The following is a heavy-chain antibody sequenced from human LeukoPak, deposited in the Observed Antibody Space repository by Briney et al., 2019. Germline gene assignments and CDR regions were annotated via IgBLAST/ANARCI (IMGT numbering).Heavy chain of an antibody. CDR3: ARGGGYSGYGTLDY. Sequence: GGSLRLSCAASGFTFSSYWMHWVRQAPGKGLVWVSRINSDGSSTSYADSVKGRLTISRDNAKNTLYMQMNSLRAEGTAVYYCARGGGYSGYGTLDYWGQGTLVTVSS. V-gene: IGHV3-74*01. J-gene: IGHJ4*02. CDR1: GFTFSSYW. D-gene: IGHD5-12*01. CDR2: INSDGSST.